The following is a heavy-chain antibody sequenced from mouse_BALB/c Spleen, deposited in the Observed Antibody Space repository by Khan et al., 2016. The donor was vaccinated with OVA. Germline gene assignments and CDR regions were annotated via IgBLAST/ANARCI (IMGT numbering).Heavy chain of an antibody. CDR1: GFSLSRYS. CDR2: IWGGGST. Sequence: QVQLKESGPGLVAPSQSLSITCTVTGFSLSRYSVHWVRQPPGKGLEWLGIIWGGGSTDYNSALKSRLSISKDNSKSQVFLKMNSLQTDDTAMYXWDRNRDGGSYWYFDVWGAGTTVTVSS. CDR3: DRNRDGGSYWYFDV. J-gene: IGHJ1*01. V-gene: IGHV2-6-4*01.